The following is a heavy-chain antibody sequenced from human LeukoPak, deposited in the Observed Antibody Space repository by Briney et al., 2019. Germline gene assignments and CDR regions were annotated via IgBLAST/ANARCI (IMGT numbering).Heavy chain of an antibody. D-gene: IGHD1-26*01. CDR1: GFTFSSYS. CDR2: ISSSSSYI. Sequence: GGSLRLSCAASGFTFSSYSMNWVRQAPGKGLEWVSSISSSSSYIYYADSVKGRFTISRENAKNSLYLQMNSLRAEDTAVYYCARDRGRDAPMDVWGQGTTVIVSS. V-gene: IGHV3-21*01. J-gene: IGHJ6*02. CDR3: ARDRGRDAPMDV.